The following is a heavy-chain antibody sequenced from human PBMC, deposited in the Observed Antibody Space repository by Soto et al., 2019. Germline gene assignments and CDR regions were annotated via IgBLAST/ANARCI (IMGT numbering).Heavy chain of an antibody. V-gene: IGHV4-59*01. CDR3: ARYVNPYDTAVWFDP. Sequence: SETLSLSCTVSGGSTRNYFWSWIRQPPGKGLEWIGCIYYSGTTNYNPSLKSRVTISLDTSKNQFSLRLRSVTAADTAVYYCARYVNPYDTAVWFDPWGQGTLVTSPQ. J-gene: IGHJ5*02. CDR1: GGSTRNYF. D-gene: IGHD3-9*01. CDR2: IYYSGTT.